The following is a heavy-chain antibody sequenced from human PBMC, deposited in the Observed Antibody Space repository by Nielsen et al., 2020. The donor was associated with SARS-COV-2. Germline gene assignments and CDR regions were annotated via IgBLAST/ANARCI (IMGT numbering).Heavy chain of an antibody. D-gene: IGHD2/OR15-2a*01. CDR2: ITGGGGST. CDR3: AKGSENYYFLDF. J-gene: IGHJ4*02. Sequence: GESLKISCAASGFTFSSYSMSWVRQAPGKGLEWVSAITGGGGSTSYADSAKGRFTISRDNSQSTLYLQMNGLRAEDTAVYYCAKGSENYYFLDFWGQGTLVTVSS. V-gene: IGHV3-23*01. CDR1: GFTFSSYS.